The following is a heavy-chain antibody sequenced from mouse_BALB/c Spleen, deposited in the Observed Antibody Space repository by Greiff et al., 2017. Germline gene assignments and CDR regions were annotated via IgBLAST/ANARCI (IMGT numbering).Heavy chain of an antibody. CDR2: IDPSDSET. J-gene: IGHJ3*01. Sequence: QVQLQQPGAELVKPGAPVKLSCKASGYTFTSYWMNWVKQRPGRGLEWIGRIDPSDSETHYNQKFKDKATLTVDKSSSTAYIQLSSLTSEDSAVYYCARSGYYGNSWFAYWGQGTLVTVSA. CDR1: GYTFTSYW. V-gene: IGHV1-69*02. CDR3: ARSGYYGNSWFAY. D-gene: IGHD2-1*01.